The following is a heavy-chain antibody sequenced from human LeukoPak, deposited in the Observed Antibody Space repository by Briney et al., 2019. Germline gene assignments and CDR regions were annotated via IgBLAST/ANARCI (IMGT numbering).Heavy chain of an antibody. J-gene: IGHJ4*02. D-gene: IGHD1-26*01. CDR1: GYTFTANY. Sequence: ASAKVSCKASGYTFTANYLHWGRHHPAHGLEWMGWIIPKTGVTKYAQNFQGRVTMTRDTSINTAYMEVSRLRSDDTAVFCCARDLAMYSPGLDYWGQGTLVTVSS. V-gene: IGHV1-2*02. CDR3: ARDLAMYSPGLDY. CDR2: IIPKTGVT.